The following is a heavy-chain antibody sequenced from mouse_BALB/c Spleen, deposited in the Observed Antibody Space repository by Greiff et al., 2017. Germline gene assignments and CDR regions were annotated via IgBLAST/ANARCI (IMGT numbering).Heavy chain of an antibody. J-gene: IGHJ3*01. D-gene: IGHD2-1*01. V-gene: IGHV6-6*02. Sequence: EVKLVESGGGLVQPGGSMKLSCVASVFTFSNYWMNWVRQSPEKGLEWVAEIRLKSNNYATHYAESVKGRFTISRDDSKSSVYLQMNNLRAEDTGIYYCTRWGNYAPWFAYWGQGTLVTVSA. CDR3: TRWGNYAPWFAY. CDR1: VFTFSNYW. CDR2: IRLKSNNYAT.